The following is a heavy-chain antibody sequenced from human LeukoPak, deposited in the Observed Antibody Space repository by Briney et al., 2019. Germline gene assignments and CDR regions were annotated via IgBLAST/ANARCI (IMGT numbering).Heavy chain of an antibody. CDR2: ISGNGGST. CDR1: GFTFSSYG. Sequence: TGGSLRLSCAASGFTFSSYGMSWVRQAPGKGLEWVSLISGNGGSTYHADSVKGRFTISRDNSKNTLYLQMNSLRVEDTAVYYCVKYCSGGSCYGYGDEFDYWGQGTLVTVSS. CDR3: VKYCSGGSCYGYGDEFDY. V-gene: IGHV3-23*01. J-gene: IGHJ4*02. D-gene: IGHD2-15*01.